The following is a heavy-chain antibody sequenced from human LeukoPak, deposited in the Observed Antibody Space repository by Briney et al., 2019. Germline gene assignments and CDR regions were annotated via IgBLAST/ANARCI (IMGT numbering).Heavy chain of an antibody. CDR2: IYHSGSA. Sequence: SETLSLTCVVSGYSISSGYQWAWIRQSPGKGLEWIGSIYHSGSAHYNPSLKSRVTISVETSKNQFSLNLYSVTAADTAVYYCARDPRWLTPDCTSTSCYENYFDPWGQGTLSPSPQ. CDR3: ARDPRWLTPDCTSTSCYENYFDP. V-gene: IGHV4-38-2*02. D-gene: IGHD2-2*01. J-gene: IGHJ5*02. CDR1: GYSISSGYQ.